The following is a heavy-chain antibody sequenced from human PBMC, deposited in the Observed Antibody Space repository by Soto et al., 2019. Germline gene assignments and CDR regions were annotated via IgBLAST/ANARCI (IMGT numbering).Heavy chain of an antibody. CDR1: GGTFSSYA. CDR2: IIPIFGTA. D-gene: IGHD3-3*01. V-gene: IGHV1-69*06. CDR3: ARGRGYDPNDAFDI. J-gene: IGHJ3*02. Sequence: SVKVSCKASGGTFSSYAISWVRQAPGQGLEWMGGIIPIFGTANYAQKFQGRVTITADKSTSTAYMELSSLRSEDTAVYYCARGRGYDPNDAFDIWGQGTMVTVSS.